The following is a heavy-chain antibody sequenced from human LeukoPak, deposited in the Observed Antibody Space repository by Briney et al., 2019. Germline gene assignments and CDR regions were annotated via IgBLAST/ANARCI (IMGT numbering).Heavy chain of an antibody. CDR3: ARAGSDYDSSGYVDY. D-gene: IGHD3-22*01. Sequence: PSEPLSLTCTVSGGSISSYYWSWIRQPPGEGLEWIGYIYYSGSTNYTPSLKSRVTISVDTSKNQFSLKLRSVTAADTAVYYCARAGSDYDSSGYVDYWGQGTLVTVS. CDR1: GGSISSYY. J-gene: IGHJ4*02. CDR2: IYYSGST. V-gene: IGHV4-59*01.